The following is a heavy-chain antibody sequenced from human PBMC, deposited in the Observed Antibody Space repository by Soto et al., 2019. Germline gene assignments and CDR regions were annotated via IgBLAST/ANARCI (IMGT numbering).Heavy chain of an antibody. Sequence: QVQVVQSGAEVNKPGASVKVSCKASGYTFRAYSMNWVRQAPGQRLEWMGWINGVNGNTEYSQTFQGRVTITRDTSASIAYRELSSLRPEDTAVYYCARGSNAGLDYWGQGTLVTVSS. CDR2: INGVNGNT. D-gene: IGHD4-4*01. J-gene: IGHJ4*02. CDR3: ARGSNAGLDY. V-gene: IGHV1-3*01. CDR1: GYTFRAYS.